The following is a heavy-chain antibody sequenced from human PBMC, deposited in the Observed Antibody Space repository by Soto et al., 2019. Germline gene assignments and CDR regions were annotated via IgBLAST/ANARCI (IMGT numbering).Heavy chain of an antibody. Sequence: QLQLQESGPGLVKPSETLSLTCTVSGGSISSSSYYWGWIRQPPGKGLEWIGSIYYSGSTYYNPSPKSRGTISADTSKNQVSLTLSSVTAGDSAVHYCASLPYSSSWFFDYWGQGTLVTVSS. J-gene: IGHJ4*02. CDR2: IYYSGST. V-gene: IGHV4-39*01. D-gene: IGHD6-13*01. CDR3: ASLPYSSSWFFDY. CDR1: GGSISSSSYY.